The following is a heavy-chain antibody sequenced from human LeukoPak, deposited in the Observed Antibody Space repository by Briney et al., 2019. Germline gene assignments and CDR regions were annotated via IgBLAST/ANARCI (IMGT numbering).Heavy chain of an antibody. J-gene: IGHJ6*03. CDR3: AKDGCSGGSCYFGYYYYYMDV. CDR2: ISGRDGST. CDR1: GFTFSSYA. D-gene: IGHD2-15*01. Sequence: PGGSLRLSCAASGFTFSSYAMSWVRQAPGKGLEWVSGISGRDGSTNYADSVKGRFTISRDNSKNTLYLQMNSLRAEDTAVYYCAKDGCSGGSCYFGYYYYYMDVWGKGTTVTVSS. V-gene: IGHV3-23*01.